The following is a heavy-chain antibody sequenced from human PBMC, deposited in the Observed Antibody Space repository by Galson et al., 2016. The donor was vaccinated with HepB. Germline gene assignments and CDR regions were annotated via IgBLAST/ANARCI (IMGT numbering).Heavy chain of an antibody. CDR3: ARAPKWEPDAGDAFDI. V-gene: IGHV3-21*01. J-gene: IGHJ3*02. Sequence: LRLSCAASGFTFSSYSMNWVRQAPGKGLEWVSSISSSSYIYYADSVKGRFTISRDNAKNSLYLQMNSLRAEDTAVYYCARAPKWEPDAGDAFDIWGQGTMVTVSS. CDR2: ISSSSYI. D-gene: IGHD1-26*01. CDR1: GFTFSSYS.